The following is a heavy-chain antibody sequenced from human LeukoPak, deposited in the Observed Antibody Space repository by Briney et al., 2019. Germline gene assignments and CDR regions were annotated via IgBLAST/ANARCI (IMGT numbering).Heavy chain of an antibody. D-gene: IGHD6-19*01. J-gene: IGHJ4*02. CDR2: LYYTGTT. V-gene: IGHV4-39*01. Sequence: SETLCLTCTVSGGSISSSTDCWDWIRQPPGKGLEWMGSLYYTGTTYYKPSLKGRVSISVDTSKNQFSLKLRSVTAADTAVYYCTRKQWLAPFDYWGQGTLVTVSS. CDR3: TRKQWLAPFDY. CDR1: GGSISSSTDC.